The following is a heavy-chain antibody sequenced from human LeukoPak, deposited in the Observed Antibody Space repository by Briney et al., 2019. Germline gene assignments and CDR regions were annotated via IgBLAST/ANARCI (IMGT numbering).Heavy chain of an antibody. J-gene: IGHJ4*02. D-gene: IGHD3-22*01. CDR3: ARRGYDSSGYYPPTDYFDY. CDR1: GFHFTSYW. Sequence: GGALEISWKGSGFHFTSYWIGWGRQVPGKGLEWMGIIYPGDSDTKYSPSFQGQVTISADKSISTAYLQWSSLKASDTAMYYCARRGYDSSGYYPPTDYFDYWGQGTLVTVSS. V-gene: IGHV5-51*01. CDR2: IYPGDSDT.